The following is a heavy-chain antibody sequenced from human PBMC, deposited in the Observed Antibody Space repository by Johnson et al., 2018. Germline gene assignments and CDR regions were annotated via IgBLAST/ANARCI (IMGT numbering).Heavy chain of an antibody. CDR2: ISYDGSNK. CDR1: GFTFSNYG. J-gene: IGHJ1*01. Sequence: QVQLVESGGGVVQPGRSLRLSCAVSGFTFSNYGMHWVRQAPGKGLEWVAVISYDGSNKYYADSVKGRFTMSRDNSKNTLYLQMNSLRAGDTAVYYGASCGGYCYGAEYFRHWGQGTRVTVSS. CDR3: ASCGGYCYGAEYFRH. D-gene: IGHD2-21*02. V-gene: IGHV3-30*03.